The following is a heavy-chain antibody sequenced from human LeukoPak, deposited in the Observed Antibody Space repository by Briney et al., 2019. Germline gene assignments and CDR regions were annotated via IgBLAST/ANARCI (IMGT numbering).Heavy chain of an antibody. J-gene: IGHJ4*02. CDR1: GYTFTSYG. Sequence: ASVKVSCKASGYTFTSYGISWVPQAPGQGLEWMGWISAYNGNTHYAQKLQGGVTMTTDTSPSTDYMELRSLRSDDTAVYYCARVLNIDYGDSEAFDYWGQGTLVTVSS. CDR3: ARVLNIDYGDSEAFDY. CDR2: ISAYNGNT. D-gene: IGHD4-17*01. V-gene: IGHV1-18*01.